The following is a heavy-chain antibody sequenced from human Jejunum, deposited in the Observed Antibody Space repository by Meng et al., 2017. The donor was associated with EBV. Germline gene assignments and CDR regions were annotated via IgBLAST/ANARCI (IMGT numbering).Heavy chain of an antibody. J-gene: IGHJ4*02. V-gene: IGHV4-39*01. CDR1: AGSISSSSYY. D-gene: IGHD1-26*01. CDR3: ARQGPSGRTFDY. Sequence: QLPGPGPGRGRPSGPLSLTGTVAAGSISSSSYYWGWIRQPPGKGLEWIGTYYNSGSTYYNPSLKSRVTISVDTSKNQFSLKLISVTAADTAAYYCARQGPSGRTFDYWGQGTLVTVSS. CDR2: YYNSGST.